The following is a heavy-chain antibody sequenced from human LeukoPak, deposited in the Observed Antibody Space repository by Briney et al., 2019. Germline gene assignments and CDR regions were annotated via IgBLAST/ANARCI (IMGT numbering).Heavy chain of an antibody. V-gene: IGHV4-61*02. D-gene: IGHD2-15*01. Sequence: TSSQTLSLTCTVSGDSISSDDYYWSWIRQPAGKGLEWIGRFSASGNSNYNPSLKSRLTISVDRSKNQFSLKLTSVTAADTAVYYCARDNRDCNGGYCSNWFDPWGQGTLVTVSS. CDR2: FSASGNS. CDR3: ARDNRDCNGGYCSNWFDP. CDR1: GDSISSDDYY. J-gene: IGHJ5*02.